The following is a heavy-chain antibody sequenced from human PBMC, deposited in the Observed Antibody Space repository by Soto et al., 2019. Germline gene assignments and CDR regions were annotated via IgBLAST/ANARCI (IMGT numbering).Heavy chain of an antibody. CDR1: GGTFSSYA. CDR2: IIPIFGTA. D-gene: IGHD5-18*01. J-gene: IGHJ4*02. CDR3: AGTSDGYSYGYGYFDY. V-gene: IGHV1-69*01. Sequence: QVQLVQSGAEVKKPGSSVKVSCKASGGTFSSYAISWVRQAPGQGLEWMGGIIPIFGTANYAQKFQGRVTITADESTSTAYMELSSLRSEDTAVYYCAGTSDGYSYGYGYFDYWGQGNLVTVSS.